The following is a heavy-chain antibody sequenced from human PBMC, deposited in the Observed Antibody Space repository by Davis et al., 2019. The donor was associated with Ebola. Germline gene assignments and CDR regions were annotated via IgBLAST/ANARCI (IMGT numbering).Heavy chain of an antibody. J-gene: IGHJ2*01. CDR1: GGSISSYY. CDR2: IYYSGST. V-gene: IGHV4-59*12. CDR3: ARAPLYGDYPWWYFDL. D-gene: IGHD4-17*01. Sequence: PGGSLRLSCTVSGGSISSYYWSWIRQPPGKGLEWIGYIYYSGSTNYNPSLKSRVTISVDTSKNQFSLKLSSVTAADTAVYYCARAPLYGDYPWWYFDLWGRGTLVTVSS.